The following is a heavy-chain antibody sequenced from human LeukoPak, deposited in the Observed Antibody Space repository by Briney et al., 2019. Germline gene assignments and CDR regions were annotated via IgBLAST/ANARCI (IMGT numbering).Heavy chain of an antibody. J-gene: IGHJ4*02. D-gene: IGHD6-13*01. CDR2: IYHSGST. CDR1: GGSISSGGYS. Sequence: SQTLSLTCAVSGGSISSGGYSWSWIRQPPGKGLEWIGYIYHSGSTYYNPFLKSRVTISVDRSKNQFSLKLSSVTAADTAVYYCARFSRTIAAAGSDYWGQGTLVTVSS. CDR3: ARFSRTIAAAGSDY. V-gene: IGHV4-30-2*01.